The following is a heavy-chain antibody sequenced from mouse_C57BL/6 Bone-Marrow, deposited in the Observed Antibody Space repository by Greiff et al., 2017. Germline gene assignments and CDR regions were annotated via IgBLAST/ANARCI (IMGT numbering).Heavy chain of an antibody. CDR2: IYPGSGTT. CDR3: ARYDYGGMDY. V-gene: IGHV1-66*01. CDR1: GYSFTSSY. J-gene: IGHJ4*01. Sequence: QVQLKQSVPELVKPGASVKISCKASGYSFTSSYIHWVKQRPGQGLEWIGWIYPGSGTTKYNEKFKGKATLTADTSSSTAYMQLSSLTSEDSAVYYCARYDYGGMDYWGQGTSVTVSS. D-gene: IGHD2-4*01.